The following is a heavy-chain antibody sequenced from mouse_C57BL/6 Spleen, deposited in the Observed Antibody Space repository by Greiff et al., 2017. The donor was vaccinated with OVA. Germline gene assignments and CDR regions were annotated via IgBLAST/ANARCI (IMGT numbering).Heavy chain of an antibody. J-gene: IGHJ4*01. CDR2: IRSKSNNYAT. Sequence: EVKLVESGGGLVQPKGSLKLSCAASGFSFNTYAMNWVRQAPGKGLEWVARIRSKSNNYATYYADSVKDRFTISRDDSESMLYLQMNNLKTEDTAMYYCVRGYDYDVDYYAMDYWGQGTSVTVSS. V-gene: IGHV10-1*01. CDR1: GFSFNTYA. D-gene: IGHD2-4*01. CDR3: VRGYDYDVDYYAMDY.